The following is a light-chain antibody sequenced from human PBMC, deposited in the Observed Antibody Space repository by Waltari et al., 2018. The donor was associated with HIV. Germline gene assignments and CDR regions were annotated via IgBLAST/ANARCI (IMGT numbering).Light chain of an antibody. J-gene: IGLJ2*01. Sequence: QSALTQPPSASGSPGQSVTISCTGTSRDIGAYNYVSWFQPPPGKAPKLMSFDVSKRPSGVPDRFSGSKSGNTASLTVSGLQAEDEADYYCASHAGSKDVFGGGTKLTVL. V-gene: IGLV2-8*01. CDR3: ASHAGSKDV. CDR2: DVS. CDR1: SRDIGAYNY.